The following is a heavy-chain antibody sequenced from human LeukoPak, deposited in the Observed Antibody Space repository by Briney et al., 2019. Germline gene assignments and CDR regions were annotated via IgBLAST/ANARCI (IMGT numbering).Heavy chain of an antibody. D-gene: IGHD3-3*01. CDR3: AKALDEYYYYGMDV. Sequence: GGSLRLSCVASGLSFRNYSMSWVRQAPGKGLEWVSAISGSGGSTYSADPVKGRFTISRDNSKNTLYLQMNSVRAEDTAVYYCAKALDEYYYYGMDVWGQGTTVTVSS. V-gene: IGHV3-23*01. CDR1: GLSFRNYS. J-gene: IGHJ6*02. CDR2: ISGSGGST.